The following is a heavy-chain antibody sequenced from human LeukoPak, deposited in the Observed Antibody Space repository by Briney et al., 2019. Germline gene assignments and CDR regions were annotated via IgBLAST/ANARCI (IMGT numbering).Heavy chain of an antibody. J-gene: IGHJ4*02. Sequence: GGSLRLSCAASGFTFSNAWMSWVRQAPGKGLEWVGRIKSKTDGGTTDYAAPVKGRFTISRDDSKNRLYLQMNSLKTEDTAVYYCTTTYYYGSGSYYNKRLDYWGQGTLVTVSS. CDR2: IKSKTDGGTT. CDR3: TTTYYYGSGSYYNKRLDY. CDR1: GFTFSNAW. D-gene: IGHD3-10*01. V-gene: IGHV3-15*01.